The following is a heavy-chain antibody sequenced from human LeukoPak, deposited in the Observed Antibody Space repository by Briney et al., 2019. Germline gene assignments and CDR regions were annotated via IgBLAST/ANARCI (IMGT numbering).Heavy chain of an antibody. V-gene: IGHV3-23*01. CDR2: ISGSGAST. Sequence: GGSLRLSCLTSGFTFSTNAMSWVRQAPGKGLEWISGISGSGASTYYADSVTGRFTISRDNSRNTLYLQMNSLRAEDTAVYYCAKDLTYYYGMDVWGQGTTVTVSS. CDR1: GFTFSTNA. CDR3: AKDLTYYYGMDV. J-gene: IGHJ6*02. D-gene: IGHD3-16*01.